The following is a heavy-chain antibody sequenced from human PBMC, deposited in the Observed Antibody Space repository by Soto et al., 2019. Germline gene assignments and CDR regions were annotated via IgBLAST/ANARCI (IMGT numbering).Heavy chain of an antibody. V-gene: IGHV3-30-3*01. CDR1: GFTFSSYA. D-gene: IGHD6-13*01. CDR3: ARDLTGYSSSWFHRGFDY. CDR2: ISYDGSNK. J-gene: IGHJ4*02. Sequence: LRLSCAASGFTFSSYAMHWVRQAPGKGLEWVAVISYDGSNKYYADSVKGRFTISRDNSKNTLYLQMNSLRAEDTAVYYCARDLTGYSSSWFHRGFDYWGQGTLVTVS.